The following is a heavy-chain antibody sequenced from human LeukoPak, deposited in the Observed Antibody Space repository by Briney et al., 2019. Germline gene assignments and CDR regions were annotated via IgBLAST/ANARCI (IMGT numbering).Heavy chain of an antibody. CDR3: ARGRVGDFWSGYNYSDY. J-gene: IGHJ4*02. CDR2: IYYSGST. D-gene: IGHD3-3*01. V-gene: IGHV4-59*01. CDR1: GGSISNYY. Sequence: SETLSLTCTVSGGSISNYYWSWIRQPPGKGLEWIGYIYYSGSTNYNPSLKSRVTISVDTSKNQFSLKLSSVTAADTAVYYCARGRVGDFWSGYNYSDYWGQGTLVTVSS.